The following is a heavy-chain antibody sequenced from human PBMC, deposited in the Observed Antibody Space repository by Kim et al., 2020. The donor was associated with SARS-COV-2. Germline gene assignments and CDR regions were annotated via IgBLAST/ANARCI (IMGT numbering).Heavy chain of an antibody. Sequence: PNCQDRVTIRRDASAGTVYMEGSSLRSEDTAVYYCARGGNWNDAFDYWGQGTLVTVSS. D-gene: IGHD1-1*01. J-gene: IGHJ4*02. V-gene: IGHV1-3*01. CDR3: ARGGNWNDAFDY.